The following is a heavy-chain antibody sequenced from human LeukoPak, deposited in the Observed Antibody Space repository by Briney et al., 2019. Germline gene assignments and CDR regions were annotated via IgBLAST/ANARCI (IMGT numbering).Heavy chain of an antibody. CDR2: IYPDDSNT. D-gene: IGHD1-26*01. J-gene: IGHJ4*02. CDR1: GYRFSDYW. V-gene: IGHV5-51*01. CDR3: ARRGGRIPSPLFDY. Sequence: GESLKISCNGSGYRFSDYWIGWVRQVPGRGLEWMGIIYPDDSNTRYSPSFQGQVTLSTDKSTNTAYLQWSSLEASDSAVYYCARRGGRIPSPLFDYWGQGTQVTVSS.